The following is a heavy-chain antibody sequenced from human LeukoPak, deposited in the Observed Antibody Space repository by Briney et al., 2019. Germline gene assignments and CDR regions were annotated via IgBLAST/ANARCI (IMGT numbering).Heavy chain of an antibody. J-gene: IGHJ4*02. CDR2: ISGSGDNT. Sequence: GGSLRLSCAASGFTFSTYAMNWVRQAPGQGLEWVSGISGSGDNTYYADSVRSRFTISRDKSKSTVYLQMNSLGVEDTAIYYCARGRKLGAPTYFFDYWGQGTLVTVSS. CDR1: GFTFSTYA. D-gene: IGHD1-26*01. CDR3: ARGRKLGAPTYFFDY. V-gene: IGHV3-23*01.